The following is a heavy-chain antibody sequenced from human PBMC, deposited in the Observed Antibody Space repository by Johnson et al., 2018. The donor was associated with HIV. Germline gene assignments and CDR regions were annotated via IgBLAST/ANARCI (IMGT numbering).Heavy chain of an antibody. J-gene: IGHJ3*02. Sequence: EVQLVESGGGLVLPGGSLRLSCAVSGFTFPDHYMDWVRQAPGKGLEWVGRIRNKANSYTTEYAASVKGRFTILRDDSKNSLYLQMNSLKTEDTAVYYCARGGEKGAFDIWGQGTMVTVSS. CDR3: ARGGEKGAFDI. D-gene: IGHD7-27*01. V-gene: IGHV3-72*01. CDR2: IRNKANSYTT. CDR1: GFTFPDHY.